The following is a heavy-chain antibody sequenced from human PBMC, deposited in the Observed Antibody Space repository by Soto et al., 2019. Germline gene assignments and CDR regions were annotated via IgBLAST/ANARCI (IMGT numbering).Heavy chain of an antibody. J-gene: IGHJ5*02. V-gene: IGHV4-31*03. Sequence: SETLSLTCTVSGGSISSGGYYWSRIRQHPGKGLEWIGYIYYSGSTYYNPSLKSRVTISVDTSKNQFSLKLSSVTAADTAVYYCARDKGGYCSGGSCYNWFDPWGQGTLVTVSS. D-gene: IGHD2-15*01. CDR1: GGSISSGGYY. CDR2: IYYSGST. CDR3: ARDKGGYCSGGSCYNWFDP.